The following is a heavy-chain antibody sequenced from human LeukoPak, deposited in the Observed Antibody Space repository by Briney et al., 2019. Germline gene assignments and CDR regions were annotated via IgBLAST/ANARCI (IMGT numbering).Heavy chain of an antibody. CDR1: GFTFSSYA. CDR2: ISYDGSNK. Sequence: GGSLRLSCAASGFTFSSYAMHWVRQAPGKGLEWVAVISYDGSNKYYADSVKGRFTISRDNSKNTLYLQMNSLRAEETSVYYCAREGRFLEWLSEGLNWFDPWGQGTLVTVSS. J-gene: IGHJ5*02. D-gene: IGHD3-3*01. V-gene: IGHV3-30*04. CDR3: AREGRFLEWLSEGLNWFDP.